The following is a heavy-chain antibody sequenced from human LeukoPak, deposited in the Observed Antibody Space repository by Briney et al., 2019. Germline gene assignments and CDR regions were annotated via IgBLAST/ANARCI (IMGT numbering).Heavy chain of an antibody. V-gene: IGHV1-24*01. J-gene: IGHJ4*02. CDR2: FDPEDGET. CDR1: GYTLTELS. D-gene: IGHD6-13*01. Sequence: ASVKVSCKVSGYTLTELSMHWVRQAPGKGLEWMGGFDPEDGETIYAQKFQGRVTMTEDASTDTAYMELSSLRSEDTAVYYCATVGRWRVSSSEYYFDYWGQGTLVTVSS. CDR3: ATVGRWRVSSSEYYFDY.